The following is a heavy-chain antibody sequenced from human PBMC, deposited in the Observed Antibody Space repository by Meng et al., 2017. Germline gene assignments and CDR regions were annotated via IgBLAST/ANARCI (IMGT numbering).Heavy chain of an antibody. J-gene: IGHJ3*02. D-gene: IGHD3-22*01. CDR3: ARDGGPYYYDSSGYWDAFDI. Sequence: GESLKISCAASGFTVSSNYMSWVRQAPGKGLEWVSVIYSGGSTYYADSVKGRFTISRDNSKNTLYLHMNSLRAEDTAVYYCARDGGPYYYDSSGYWDAFDIWGQGTMVTVSS. CDR1: GFTVSSNY. V-gene: IGHV3-66*02. CDR2: IYSGGST.